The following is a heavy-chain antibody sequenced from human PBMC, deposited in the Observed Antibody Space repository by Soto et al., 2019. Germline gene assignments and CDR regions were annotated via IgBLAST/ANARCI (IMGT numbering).Heavy chain of an antibody. CDR1: GDSVSSDSAA. J-gene: IGHJ6*02. Sequence: QVQLQQSGPGLLKPSQTLSLTCAISGDSVSSDSAAWNWIRQSPSRGLEWLGRAYYRSKWCIEYAQALNRRITINPDTSKNQLSLQLISVNHEDTAVYYCVRSRVFIAVTSVTNYYYYYGMDVWGQGTTVTVSS. CDR3: VRSRVFIAVTSVTNYYYYYGMDV. V-gene: IGHV6-1*01. D-gene: IGHD6-19*01. CDR2: AYYRSKWCI.